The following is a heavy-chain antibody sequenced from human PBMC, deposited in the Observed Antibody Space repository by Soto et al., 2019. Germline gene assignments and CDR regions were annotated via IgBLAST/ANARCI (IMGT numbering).Heavy chain of an antibody. V-gene: IGHV4-39*01. CDR1: GVSISSSSYY. D-gene: IGHD3-10*01. J-gene: IGHJ5*02. CDR2: IYYSGST. Sequence: SETLSLTCTVSGVSISSSSYYWGWIRQPPGKGLEWIGSIYYSGSTYYNPSLKSRVTISVDTSKNQFSLKLSSVTAADTAVYYCARGHGTMVRGVIMTLRWFDPWGQGTLVT. CDR3: ARGHGTMVRGVIMTLRWFDP.